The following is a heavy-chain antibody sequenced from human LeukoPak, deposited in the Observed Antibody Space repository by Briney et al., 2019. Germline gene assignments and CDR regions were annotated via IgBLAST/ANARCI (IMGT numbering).Heavy chain of an antibody. V-gene: IGHV3-7*01. CDR2: IKQDGSEK. D-gene: IGHD6-19*01. CDR1: GFTFSSYW. Sequence: GGSLRLSCAASGFTFSSYWMSWVRQAPGKGLECVANIKQDGSEKYYVDSVKGRFTISRDNAKNSLYLQMNSLRAEDTAVYYCAREDSGWSAGDAFDIWGQGTMVTVSS. J-gene: IGHJ3*02. CDR3: AREDSGWSAGDAFDI.